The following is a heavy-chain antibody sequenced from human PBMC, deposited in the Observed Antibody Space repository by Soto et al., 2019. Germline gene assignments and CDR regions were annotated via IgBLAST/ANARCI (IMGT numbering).Heavy chain of an antibody. CDR1: GGTFSSYA. V-gene: IGHV1-69*13. Sequence: ASVKVSCKASGGTFSSYAISWVRQAPGQGLEWMGGIIPIFGTANYAQKFQGRVTITADESTSTAYMELSSLRSEDTAVYYCARDRYSGYDPVDYWGQGPLVTVSS. CDR2: IIPIFGTA. D-gene: IGHD5-12*01. CDR3: ARDRYSGYDPVDY. J-gene: IGHJ4*02.